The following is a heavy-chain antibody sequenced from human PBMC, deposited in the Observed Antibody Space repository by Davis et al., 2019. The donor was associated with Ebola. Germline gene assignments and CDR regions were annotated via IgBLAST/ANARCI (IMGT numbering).Heavy chain of an antibody. D-gene: IGHD3-3*01. Sequence: MPSETLSLTCTVSGGSVSSRSYYWSWIRQPPGKGLEWIGYIYYSGSTNYNPSLKSRVTISVDTSKNQFSLKLSSVTAADTAVYYCARNDYDFWSGYYTGNWFDPWGQGTLVTVSS. V-gene: IGHV4-61*01. CDR2: IYYSGST. CDR1: GGSVSSRSYY. J-gene: IGHJ5*02. CDR3: ARNDYDFWSGYYTGNWFDP.